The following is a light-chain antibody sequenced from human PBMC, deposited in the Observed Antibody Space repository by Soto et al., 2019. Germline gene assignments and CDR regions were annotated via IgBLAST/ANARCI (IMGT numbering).Light chain of an antibody. Sequence: EIVLPQSPGTLSLSPGERATLSCRASQSVSSSYLAWDQQKTGQAPSLLIDGASSRATGIPDRFSGSGSGTDFTPTISRLEHEDVAVYYCQQYGTSPPYTFGQGTKLEIK. CDR3: QQYGTSPPYT. V-gene: IGKV3-20*01. CDR1: QSVSSSY. CDR2: GAS. J-gene: IGKJ2*01.